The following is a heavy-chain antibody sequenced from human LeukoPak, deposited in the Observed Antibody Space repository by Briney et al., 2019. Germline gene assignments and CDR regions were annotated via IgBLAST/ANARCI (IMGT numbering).Heavy chain of an antibody. J-gene: IGHJ6*03. CDR3: ARVVERDYYYYYYMDV. D-gene: IGHD1-26*01. CDR1: GGSISSYY. V-gene: IGHV4-4*07. Sequence: PSETLSLTCTVSGGSISSYYWSWIRQPAGKGLEWIGRIYTSGSTNYNPSLESRVTMSVDTSKNQFSLKLSSVTAADTAVYYCARVVERDYYYYYYMDVWGKGTTVTVSS. CDR2: IYTSGST.